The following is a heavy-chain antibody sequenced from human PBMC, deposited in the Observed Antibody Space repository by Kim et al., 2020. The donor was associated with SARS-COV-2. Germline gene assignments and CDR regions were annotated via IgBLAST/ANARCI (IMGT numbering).Heavy chain of an antibody. Sequence: RPSFQGHVTISADRSISTACLQWSSLKASDTAMYYCARLFVVVQAGMDVWGQGTTVTVSS. V-gene: IGHV5-10-1*01. D-gene: IGHD2-2*01. CDR3: ARLFVVVQAGMDV. J-gene: IGHJ6*02.